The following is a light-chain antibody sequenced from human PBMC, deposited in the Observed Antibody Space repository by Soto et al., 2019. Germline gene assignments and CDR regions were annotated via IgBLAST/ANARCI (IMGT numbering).Light chain of an antibody. J-gene: IGKJ3*01. CDR2: DAS. V-gene: IGKV3-11*01. CDR3: QQRSNGPLT. CDR1: QSVSSF. Sequence: EIVLTQSPATLSLSPGERATLSCRASQSVSSFLAWYQQNPGQAPRLLIYDASNRSTGTPARFSGSGSGTDFTLTISSLEPEVVAVYYCQQRSNGPLTFGPGTKVDIK.